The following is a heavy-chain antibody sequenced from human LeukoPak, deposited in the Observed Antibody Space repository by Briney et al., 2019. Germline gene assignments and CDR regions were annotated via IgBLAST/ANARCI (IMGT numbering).Heavy chain of an antibody. CDR3: AKAKYYYGSGSHDY. D-gene: IGHD3-10*01. J-gene: IGHJ4*02. V-gene: IGHV3-23*01. CDR2: ISGSGGST. Sequence: GGSLRLSCAASGFTFTSYSMNWVRQAPGKGLEWVSGISGSGGSTYYADSVKGRFTISRDNSKNTLYLQMNSLRAEDTAVHYCAKAKYYYGSGSHDYWGQGTLVTVSS. CDR1: GFTFTSYS.